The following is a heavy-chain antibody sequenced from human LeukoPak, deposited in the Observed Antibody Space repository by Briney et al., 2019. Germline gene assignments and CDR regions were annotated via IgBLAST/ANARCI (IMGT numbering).Heavy chain of an antibody. Sequence: SVKVSCRASGGTFSSYAISWVRQAPGQGLEWMGGIIPIFGTANYAQKFQGRVTITADKSTSTAYMELSSLRSGDTAVYYCARGAYSYGSFDYWGQGALVTVSS. J-gene: IGHJ4*02. V-gene: IGHV1-69*06. CDR2: IIPIFGTA. CDR3: ARGAYSYGSFDY. CDR1: GGTFSSYA. D-gene: IGHD5-18*01.